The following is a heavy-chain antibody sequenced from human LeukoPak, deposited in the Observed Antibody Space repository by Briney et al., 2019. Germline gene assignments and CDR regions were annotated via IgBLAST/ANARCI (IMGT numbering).Heavy chain of an antibody. V-gene: IGHV3-23*01. J-gene: IGHJ3*01. CDR1: GFTFSSYA. CDR3: AKDRYCTSSDCLTDAFDV. D-gene: IGHD2-8*02. Sequence: PGGSLRLSCAASGFTFSSYAMSWVRQAPGKGLEWVSAISGSSGSTYYADSVKGRFAMSRDNSKNTLFLQMDSLRVDDTAVYYCAKDRYCTSSDCLTDAFDVWGQGTMVTVSS. CDR2: ISGSSGST.